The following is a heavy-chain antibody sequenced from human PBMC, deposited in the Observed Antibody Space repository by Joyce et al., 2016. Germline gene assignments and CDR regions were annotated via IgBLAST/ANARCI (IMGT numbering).Heavy chain of an antibody. CDR1: GYSFTSYW. CDR3: ARRAGAGRRLDYNSKPLDV. D-gene: IGHD5-24*01. J-gene: IGHJ6*02. CDR2: IYAGDSQT. Sequence: EVQLLQSGEELKKPGESLLISCQGFGYSFTSYWIGWVRHKPGEGLEWLGVIYAGDSQTRYNPSFEGQVAISVDKSSRTAYLQWIGLKTSDTAIYYCARRAGAGRRLDYNSKPLDVWGQGTTVTVSS. V-gene: IGHV5-51*01.